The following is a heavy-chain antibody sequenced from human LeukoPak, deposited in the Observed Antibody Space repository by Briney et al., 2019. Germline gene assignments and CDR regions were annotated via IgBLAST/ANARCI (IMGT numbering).Heavy chain of an antibody. D-gene: IGHD6-19*01. Sequence: GGSLRLSCAASGFTVSSNYMSWVRQAPGKGLEWVSVIYSGGSTYYADSVKGRFTISRDNSKNTLYLQMNSLRAEDTAVYYCASTAVAGMSYYFDYWDQGTLVTVSS. CDR1: GFTVSSNY. CDR2: IYSGGST. CDR3: ASTAVAGMSYYFDY. V-gene: IGHV3-66*01. J-gene: IGHJ4*02.